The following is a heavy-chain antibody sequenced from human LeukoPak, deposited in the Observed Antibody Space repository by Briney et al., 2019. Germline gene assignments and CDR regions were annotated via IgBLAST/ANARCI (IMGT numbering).Heavy chain of an antibody. Sequence: GASVKVSCKASGYTFTGYYMHWERQAPGQGLEWMGWINPNSGGTNYAQKFQGRVTMTRDTSISTAYMELSRLRSDDTAVYYCARPGYCSSTSCYTKYNFNWGQGTLVTVSS. D-gene: IGHD2-2*02. CDR2: INPNSGGT. CDR1: GYTFTGYY. CDR3: ARPGYCSSTSCYTKYNFN. J-gene: IGHJ4*02. V-gene: IGHV1-2*02.